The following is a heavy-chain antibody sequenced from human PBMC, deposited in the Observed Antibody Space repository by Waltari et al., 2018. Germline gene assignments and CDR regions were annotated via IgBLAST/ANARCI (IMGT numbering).Heavy chain of an antibody. CDR2: INRRGSS. CDR1: GGSFSGYY. Sequence: QVQLQQWGAGLLKPSETLSLTCAVYGGSFSGYYWSWIRQPPGTGVEWIGEINRRGSSSDSRSHKLGVPQSVDTSKNRSAIRLSSVTAADTAVYYCAGTERVLLWFRESLVDYWGQGTLVTVSS. CDR3: AGTERVLLWFRESLVDY. J-gene: IGHJ4*02. V-gene: IGHV4-34*01. D-gene: IGHD3-10*01.